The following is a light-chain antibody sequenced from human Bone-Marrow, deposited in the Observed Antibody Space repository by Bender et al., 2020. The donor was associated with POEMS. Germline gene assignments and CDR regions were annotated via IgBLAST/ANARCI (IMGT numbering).Light chain of an antibody. V-gene: IGLV3-21*02. CDR2: DGT. CDR3: QVWDSDSDHRGV. CDR1: AFPKNY. J-gene: IGLJ2*01. Sequence: SYELTQPPSVSVSPGQTAKITCSGDAFPKNYAYWYQQKPGQAPVLVVYDGTDRPSGIPDRFSGSNSGNTATLTISRVEAGDEADYYCQVWDSDSDHRGVFGGGARLTVL.